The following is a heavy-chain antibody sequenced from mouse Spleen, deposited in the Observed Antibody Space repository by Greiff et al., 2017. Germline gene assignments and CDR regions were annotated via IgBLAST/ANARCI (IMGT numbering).Heavy chain of an antibody. V-gene: IGHV5-9-3*01. J-gene: IGHJ4*01. CDR2: ISSGGGNT. CDR1: GFTFSSYA. CDR3: ARHDHYYAMDY. Sequence: DVHLVESGGGLVKLGGSLKLSCAASGFTFSSYAMSWVRQTPEKRLEWVATISSGGGNTYYPDSVKGRFTISRDNAKNTLYLQMSSLKSEDTAMYYCARHDHYYAMDYWGQGTSVTVSS.